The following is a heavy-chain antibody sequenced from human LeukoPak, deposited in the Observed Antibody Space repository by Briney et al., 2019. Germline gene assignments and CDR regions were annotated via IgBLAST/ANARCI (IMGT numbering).Heavy chain of an antibody. D-gene: IGHD3-9*01. J-gene: IGHJ4*02. CDR3: ATTILTGTLRSFDY. Sequence: SDTLSLTCTVSIRLISSSGYYWSWIRQHPGTGLEWIGYIYYTGNTYYNPSLKSRLTISVDTSKNQFSLKLTSVTAADAAMYYCATTILTGTLRSFDYWGQGSLVTVSS. CDR2: IYYTGNT. CDR1: IRLISSSGYY. V-gene: IGHV4-31*03.